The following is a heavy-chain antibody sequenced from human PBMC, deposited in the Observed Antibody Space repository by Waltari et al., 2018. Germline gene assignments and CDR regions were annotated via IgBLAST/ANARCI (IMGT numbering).Heavy chain of an antibody. D-gene: IGHD3-22*01. J-gene: IGHJ3*02. Sequence: EVQLVESGGGLVQPGGSLRLSCAASGFTLSRYWMSWVRQAPGKGPEWVANIMTDGSEEYYVDSGRGRFTIARDNAKNSLYLQMNSLRPEDTAVYYCARDQWFAFDIWGHGTMVTVSS. CDR3: ARDQWFAFDI. CDR2: IMTDGSEE. V-gene: IGHV3-7*01. CDR1: GFTLSRYW.